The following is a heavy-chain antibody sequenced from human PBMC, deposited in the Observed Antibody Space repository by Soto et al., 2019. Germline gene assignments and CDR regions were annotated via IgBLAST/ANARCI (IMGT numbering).Heavy chain of an antibody. D-gene: IGHD2-2*02. V-gene: IGHV4-39*01. Sequence: SETLSLTCTVSGGSISSSSYYWGWIRQPPGKGLEGSGSIYYRGSTYDHPSLKSRVTISEDTSKNQFSLKLSSVTAADTAVYYCARHTPDSMIVVVPAAIGYWGQGTPVTVSS. CDR2: IYYRGST. CDR1: GGSISSSSYY. CDR3: ARHTPDSMIVVVPAAIGY. J-gene: IGHJ4*02.